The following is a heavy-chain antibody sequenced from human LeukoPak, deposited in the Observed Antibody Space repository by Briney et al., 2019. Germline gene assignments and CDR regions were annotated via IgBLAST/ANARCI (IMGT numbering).Heavy chain of an antibody. CDR2: IKGDGSEK. Sequence: PGESLRLSCAASGFTFSNFWMSWVRQAPGKGLEWVANIKGDGSEKYHVDSVKGRFTISRDNAKNTLYLQMNSLRAEDTAVYYCAKFPYGDYVHYWGQGTLVTASS. J-gene: IGHJ4*02. V-gene: IGHV3-7*05. D-gene: IGHD4-17*01. CDR3: AKFPYGDYVHY. CDR1: GFTFSNFW.